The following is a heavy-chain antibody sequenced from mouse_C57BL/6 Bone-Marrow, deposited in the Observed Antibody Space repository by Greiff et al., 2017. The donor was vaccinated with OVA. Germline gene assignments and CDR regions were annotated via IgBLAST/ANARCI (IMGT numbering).Heavy chain of an antibody. D-gene: IGHD2-10*01. J-gene: IGHJ2*01. V-gene: IGHV1-5*01. Sequence: EVQLQQSGTVLARPGASVKMSCKTSGYTFTSYWMHWVKQRPGQGLEWIGAIYPGNSDTSYNQKFKGKAKLTAVTSASTAYMELSSLTNEDSAVYYCTGSPYYGNFDYWGQGATLTVSS. CDR3: TGSPYYGNFDY. CDR1: GYTFTSYW. CDR2: IYPGNSDT.